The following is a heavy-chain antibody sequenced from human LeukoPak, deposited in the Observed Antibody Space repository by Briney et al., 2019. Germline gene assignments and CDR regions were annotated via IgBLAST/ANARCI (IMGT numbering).Heavy chain of an antibody. CDR1: GYFFTGYY. J-gene: IGHJ5*02. D-gene: IGHD1-1*01. V-gene: IGHV1-2*02. CDR2: INPNSDDT. CDR3: ARGKEVWSDYTTNWFDP. Sequence: ASVKVSCKASGYFFTGYYIHWVRQAPGQGPEWMGWINPNSDDTHYAQHFQGRVTVARDTSLRTAYMELSRLRSDDTAVYYCARGKEVWSDYTTNWFDPWGQGTLVTVSS.